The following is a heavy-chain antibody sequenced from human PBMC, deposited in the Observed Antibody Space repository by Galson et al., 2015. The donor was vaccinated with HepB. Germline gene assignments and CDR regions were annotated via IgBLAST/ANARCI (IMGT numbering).Heavy chain of an antibody. CDR1: GFTFSSYG. J-gene: IGHJ6*03. Sequence: SLRLSCAASGFTFSSYGMHWVRQAPGKGLEWVAVMAYDGTKKNYADSVKGRFTISRDNSKNTLYPQMNSLRAEDTAVYYCAKDGLWESRLYYYHYMDVWGKGTTVTVSS. V-gene: IGHV3-30*18. D-gene: IGHD1-26*01. CDR3: AKDGLWESRLYYYHYMDV. CDR2: MAYDGTKK.